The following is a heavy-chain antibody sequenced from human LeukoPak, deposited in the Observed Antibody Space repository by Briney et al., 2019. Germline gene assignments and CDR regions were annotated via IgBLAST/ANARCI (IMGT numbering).Heavy chain of an antibody. Sequence: PSETLSLTCTVSGASISSGDYYWSWIRQPPGKGLEWIGYISYSGSTYYNPPLKSRVTISVETSKNQFSLKLSSVTAADTAVYYCARAYLETAMAYFDYWGQGTLVTVSS. J-gene: IGHJ4*02. CDR3: ARAYLETAMAYFDY. CDR2: ISYSGST. D-gene: IGHD5-18*01. CDR1: GASISSGDYY. V-gene: IGHV4-30-4*01.